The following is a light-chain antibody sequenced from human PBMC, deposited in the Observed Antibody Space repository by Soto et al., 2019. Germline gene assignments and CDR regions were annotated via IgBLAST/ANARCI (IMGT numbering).Light chain of an antibody. Sequence: DVVMTQTPLSLSVADGQPASISCQSSQRFLHITGETFLFWYLQKPGQSPQXLIYEVSTRVSGVPDRFIGSGSGTDCTLEISRLETDDVGMYYCMQSTQLPPTLGQGTRLEIK. J-gene: IGKJ5*01. CDR2: EVS. V-gene: IGKV2D-29*02. CDR3: MQSTQLPPT. CDR1: QRFLHITGETF.